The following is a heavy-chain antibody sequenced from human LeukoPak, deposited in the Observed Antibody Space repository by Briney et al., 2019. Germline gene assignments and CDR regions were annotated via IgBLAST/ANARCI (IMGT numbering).Heavy chain of an antibody. V-gene: IGHV4-4*07. CDR3: ARATRYDSSGYSFDY. J-gene: IGHJ4*02. Sequence: SETLSLTRTVSGGSISSYYWSWIRQPAGKGLEWIGRIYTSGSTNYNPSLKSRVTMSVDTSKNQFSLKLSSVTAADTAVYYCARATRYDSSGYSFDYWGQGTLVTVSS. CDR2: IYTSGST. D-gene: IGHD3-22*01. CDR1: GGSISSYY.